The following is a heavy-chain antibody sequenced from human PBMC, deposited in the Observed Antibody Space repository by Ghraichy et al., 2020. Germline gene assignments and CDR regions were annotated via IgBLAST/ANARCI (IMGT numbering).Heavy chain of an antibody. V-gene: IGHV1-18*04. J-gene: IGHJ6*02. Sequence: ASVKVSCKASGYSFNNYGISWVRQALGQGLEWMGWISGKNGNTNYAQNFQGRVTMTTDTSTSAAYMELTSLISDDTGVYYCARDRGTIAPRPEMFYYFGMDVWGHGTTVIVSS. CDR3: ARDRGTIAPRPEMFYYFGMDV. CDR2: ISGKNGNT. CDR1: GYSFNNYG. D-gene: IGHD6-6*01.